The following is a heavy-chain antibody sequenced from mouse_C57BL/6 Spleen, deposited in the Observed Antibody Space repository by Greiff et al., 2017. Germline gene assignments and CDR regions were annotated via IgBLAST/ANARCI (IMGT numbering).Heavy chain of an antibody. V-gene: IGHV1-52*01. Sequence: QVQLQQPGAELVRPGSSVKLSCKASGYTFTSYWMHWVKQRPIQGLEWIGNIDPSDSETNYNQKFKDKATLTVDKSSSTAYMQLSSLTSEDAAVYYCASGRGSSYSWFAYWGQGTLVTVSA. CDR1: GYTFTSYW. J-gene: IGHJ3*01. CDR3: ASGRGSSYSWFAY. CDR2: IDPSDSET. D-gene: IGHD1-1*01.